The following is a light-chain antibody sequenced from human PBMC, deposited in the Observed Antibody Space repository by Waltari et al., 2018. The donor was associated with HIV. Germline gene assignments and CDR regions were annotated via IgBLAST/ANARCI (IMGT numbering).Light chain of an antibody. CDR1: NSYNH. J-gene: IGLJ2*01. CDR2: DVS. CDR3: CSYAGSSTLV. V-gene: IGLV2-23*02. Sequence: QSALTQPASVSGSPGQSITISCTGTNSYNHVSWYHHHPGKAPKLLIYDVSERPSGVSNRFSGSKSGNTASLTISGLQAEDEADYYGCSYAGSSTLVFGGGTKLTVL.